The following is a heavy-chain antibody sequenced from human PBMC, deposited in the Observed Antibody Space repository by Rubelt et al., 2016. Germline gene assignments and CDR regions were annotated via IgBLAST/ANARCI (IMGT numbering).Heavy chain of an antibody. V-gene: IGHV3-33*01. Sequence: QVQLVESGGGVVQPGRSLRLSCAASGFPFSSYGIPWVRQAPGQGLAGVALLCYPGSNYSLGHLVQGPFTVSRDNSKNTLFLQMNSLRVEDTAVYYCARDKRSWYFDLWGRGTRVTVSS. CDR1: GFPFSSYG. J-gene: IGHJ2*01. CDR3: ARDKRSWYFDL. D-gene: IGHD2-15*01. CDR2: LCYPGSNY.